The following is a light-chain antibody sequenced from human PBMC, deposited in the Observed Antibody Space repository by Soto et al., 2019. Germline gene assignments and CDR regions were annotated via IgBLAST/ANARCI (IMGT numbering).Light chain of an antibody. V-gene: IGKV3-15*01. J-gene: IGKJ4*01. Sequence: EIVMTQSPATLSVSPGERVTLSCRASQSVSSNLAWYQQKPGQAPRLLIYGASTRATGIPARFSGSGSGTEFTLTISSLQSEDFAVYYCQQYNNWPPHTFGEGTKVEIK. CDR2: GAS. CDR1: QSVSSN. CDR3: QQYNNWPPHT.